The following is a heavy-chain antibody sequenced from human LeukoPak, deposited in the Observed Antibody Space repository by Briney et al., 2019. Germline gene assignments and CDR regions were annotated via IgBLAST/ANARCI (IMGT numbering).Heavy chain of an antibody. V-gene: IGHV1-2*02. CDR1: GYTLTVYH. Sequence: ASVKVSCKASGYTLTVYHMHWVRQAPGQGHEWMGWINPNGGGTRYAPNFQDRVTMTTDKSISTVYMELISLRSDDTAVYYCARDPSSSYYLDYWGQGTLVTVTS. J-gene: IGHJ4*02. D-gene: IGHD6-6*01. CDR2: INPNGGGT. CDR3: ARDPSSSYYLDY.